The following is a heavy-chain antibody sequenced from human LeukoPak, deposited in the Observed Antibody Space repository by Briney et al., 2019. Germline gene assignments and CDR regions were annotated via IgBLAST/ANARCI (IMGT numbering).Heavy chain of an antibody. J-gene: IGHJ4*02. CDR3: ARDGESLVLDY. D-gene: IGHD6-13*01. CDR1: GYTFTGYY. CDR2: INPNSGGT. V-gene: IGHV1-2*02. Sequence: ASVKVSCRASGYTFTGYYMHWVLQAPGQGLEWMGWINPNSGGTNYAQTLQGRVTMTRDTSISTAYMELSRLRSDDTAVYYCARDGESLVLDYWGQGTLVTVSS.